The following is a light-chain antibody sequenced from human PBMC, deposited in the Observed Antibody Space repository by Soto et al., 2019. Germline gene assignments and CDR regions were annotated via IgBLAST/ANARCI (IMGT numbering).Light chain of an antibody. CDR2: GVS. J-gene: IGKJ1*01. V-gene: IGKV1-5*03. CDR1: QTISSW. Sequence: DIQMTQSPSTLSASVGDRVTITCRASQTISSWLAWYQQKPGKAPNLLIYGVSSVESGVPSRFSGSGSGTEFTLTISNLQPDDFATYYCQQYADYSWTFGQRTKVESK. CDR3: QQYADYSWT.